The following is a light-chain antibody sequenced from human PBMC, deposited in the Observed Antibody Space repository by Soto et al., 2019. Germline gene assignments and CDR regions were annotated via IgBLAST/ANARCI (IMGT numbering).Light chain of an antibody. CDR1: QSIGLA. CDR2: DAS. CDR3: QQYGSSSFT. J-gene: IGKJ3*01. Sequence: EIVLTQSPGTLSLSPVESATLSCRASQSIGLAIAWYQHKPGQAPRLLIFDASQRATGIPDRFSGSGSGTDFTLTISRLEPEDFAVYYCQQYGSSSFTVGPGTKVDIK. V-gene: IGKV3-20*01.